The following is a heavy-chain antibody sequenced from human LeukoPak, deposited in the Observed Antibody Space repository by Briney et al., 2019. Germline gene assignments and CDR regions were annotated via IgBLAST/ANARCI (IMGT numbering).Heavy chain of an antibody. V-gene: IGHV3-48*03. CDR2: ISSSGSTI. D-gene: IGHD7-27*01. CDR1: GFTFSSYE. J-gene: IGHJ4*02. Sequence: PGGSLRLSCAASGFTFSSYEMNWVRQAPGKGLEWVSYISSSGSTIYYADSVKGRFTISRDNAKNSLYLQMNSLRAEDTAVYYCARRTGTNPFDYWGQGTLVTASS. CDR3: ARRTGTNPFDY.